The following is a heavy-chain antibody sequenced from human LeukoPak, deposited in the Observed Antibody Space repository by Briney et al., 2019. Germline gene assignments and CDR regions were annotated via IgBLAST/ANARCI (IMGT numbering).Heavy chain of an antibody. J-gene: IGHJ4*02. D-gene: IGHD4-11*01. CDR1: GFTFSSYA. CDR2: ISYDGNNK. Sequence: GGSLRLSCVASGFTFSSYAMHWVRQAPGKGLECVAVISYDGNNKYYADSVKGRFTVSRDNSKNTLYLQMNSLRTEDTAVYYCARRHDYSNYPDYWGQGTLVTVSS. CDR3: ARRHDYSNYPDY. V-gene: IGHV3-30*03.